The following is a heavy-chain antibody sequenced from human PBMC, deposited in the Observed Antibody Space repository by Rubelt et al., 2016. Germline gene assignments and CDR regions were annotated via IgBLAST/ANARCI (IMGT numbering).Heavy chain of an antibody. Sequence: LEWASSISSSSSYIYYADSVKGRFTISRDNAKNSLYLQMNSLRAEDTAVYYCASVNYDILTGYQPWGQGTLVTVSS. CDR3: ASVNYDILTGYQP. CDR2: ISSSSSYI. J-gene: IGHJ5*02. V-gene: IGHV3-21*01. D-gene: IGHD3-9*01.